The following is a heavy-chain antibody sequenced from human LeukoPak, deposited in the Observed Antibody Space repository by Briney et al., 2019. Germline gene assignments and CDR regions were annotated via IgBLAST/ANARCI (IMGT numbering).Heavy chain of an antibody. CDR3: ARAFGYYDSSGYYLSYFDY. J-gene: IGHJ4*02. Sequence: SWGRGTQXKGREWVSYISSSDSTIYYADSVKGRLTITRDNAKNSLYLQMNSLRAEDTAVYYCARAFGYYDSSGYYLSYFDYWSQGTLVTVSS. V-gene: IGHV3-11*04. D-gene: IGHD3-22*01. CDR2: ISSSDSTI.